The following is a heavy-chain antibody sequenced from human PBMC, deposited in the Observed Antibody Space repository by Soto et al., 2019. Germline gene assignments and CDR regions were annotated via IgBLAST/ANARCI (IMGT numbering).Heavy chain of an antibody. D-gene: IGHD5-12*01. CDR1: GFTFSSYG. J-gene: IGHJ4*02. CDR2: ITYDGSYK. CDR3: AKEGSVMATTPDFDY. Sequence: QVQLVESGGGVVQPGRSLRLSCAASGFTFSSYGMHWVRQAPGKGLEWVAVITYDGSYKYYADSMKGRVTISRDNSKNTLYVQMNSLSAADTAVYYCAKEGSVMATTPDFDYWGQGTLVTVSS. V-gene: IGHV3-30*18.